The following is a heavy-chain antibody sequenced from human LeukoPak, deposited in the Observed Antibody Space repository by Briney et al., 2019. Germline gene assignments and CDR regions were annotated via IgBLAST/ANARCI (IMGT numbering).Heavy chain of an antibody. CDR1: GFTFSSYE. CDR3: ARGDSGGYYFDY. CDR2: ISSSGSTI. Sequence: GGSLRLSCAASGFTFSSYEMNWVRQAPGKGLEWVSYISSSGSTIYYADSVKGRFTISRDNAKNSLYLQMNSLRAEDTAVYYCARGDSGGYYFDYWGQGTLVTVSS. D-gene: IGHD1-26*01. J-gene: IGHJ4*02. V-gene: IGHV3-48*03.